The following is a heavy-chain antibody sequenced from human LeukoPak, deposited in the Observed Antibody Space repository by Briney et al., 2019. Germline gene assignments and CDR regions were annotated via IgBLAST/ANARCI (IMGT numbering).Heavy chain of an antibody. CDR3: ALGPYDSSGYFKGDFDY. CDR1: GFTFSSYA. Sequence: TGGSLRLSCAASGFTFSSYAMSWVRQAPGKGLEWVSAISGSGGSTYYADSVKGRFTISRDNSKNTLYLQMNSLRAEDTAVYYCALGPYDSSGYFKGDFDYWGQGTLVTVSS. D-gene: IGHD3-22*01. V-gene: IGHV3-23*01. J-gene: IGHJ4*02. CDR2: ISGSGGST.